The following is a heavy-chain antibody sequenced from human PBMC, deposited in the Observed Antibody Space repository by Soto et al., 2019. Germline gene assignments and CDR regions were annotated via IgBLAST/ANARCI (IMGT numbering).Heavy chain of an antibody. V-gene: IGHV4-59*01. CDR2: VYYNGNT. CDR3: ARDVRKVFAY. J-gene: IGHJ4*02. Sequence: QVRLQESGPRLVKPSETLSLTCTVSGGSIRNYYWSWIRQPTGKRLEWIAYVYYNGNTYYNPSLESRATISVDTSNNQFSLRLTSLTAADTAVYYCARDVRKVFAYWGQGALVTVSS. CDR1: GGSIRNYY.